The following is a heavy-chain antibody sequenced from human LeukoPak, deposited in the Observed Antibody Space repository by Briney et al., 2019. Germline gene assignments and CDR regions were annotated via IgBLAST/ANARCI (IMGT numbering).Heavy chain of an antibody. V-gene: IGHV4-34*01. CDR2: INHSGST. D-gene: IGHD6-6*01. CDR1: GGSFSGYY. CDR3: ASSIAARPRVFDY. J-gene: IGHJ4*02. Sequence: SETLSLTCAVYGGSFSGYYWSWIRQPPGKGLEWIGEINHSGSTNYNPSLKSRVTISVDTSKNQFSLKLSSVTAADTAVYYCASSIAARPRVFDYWGQGTLVTVSS.